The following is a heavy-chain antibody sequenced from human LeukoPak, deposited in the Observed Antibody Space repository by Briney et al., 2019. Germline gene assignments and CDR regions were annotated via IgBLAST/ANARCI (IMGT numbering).Heavy chain of an antibody. CDR2: MNPNSGNT. D-gene: IGHD6-13*01. J-gene: IGHJ6*02. Sequence: GASVKVSCTATGYTFTSYDINWVRQATGQGLEWMGWMNPNSGNTGYAQKFQGRVTMTRNTSISTAYMELSSLRSEGTAVYYCARTGYSSSWWGYYYGMDVWGQGTTVTVSS. V-gene: IGHV1-8*01. CDR3: ARTGYSSSWWGYYYGMDV. CDR1: GYTFTSYD.